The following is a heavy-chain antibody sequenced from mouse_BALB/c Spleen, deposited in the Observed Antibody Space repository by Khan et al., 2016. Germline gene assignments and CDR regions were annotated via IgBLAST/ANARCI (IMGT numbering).Heavy chain of an antibody. CDR1: DYSITSDYA. CDR3: ATANYGSGPLEY. Sequence: EVQLQESGPGLVKPSQSLSLTCTVTDYSITSDYAWNWIRQFPGNKLEWMGYISYSGSTSYNPSLESRISITRDTSKNQFFLQLNSVTAEDTATYFWATANYGSGPLEYCGQGTPLTVSS. CDR2: ISYSGST. J-gene: IGHJ2*01. V-gene: IGHV3-2*02. D-gene: IGHD1-1*01.